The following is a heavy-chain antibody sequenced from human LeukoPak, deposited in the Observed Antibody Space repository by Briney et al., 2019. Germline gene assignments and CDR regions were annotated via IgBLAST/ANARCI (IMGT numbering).Heavy chain of an antibody. CDR2: INWNGGST. V-gene: IGHV3-20*04. CDR3: ARDGDCSSTSCYYFDY. CDR1: GFTFDDYG. D-gene: IGHD2-2*01. Sequence: GGSLRLSCAASGFTFDDYGMSWVRQAPGKGLEWVSGINWNGGSTVYADSVKGRFTISRDNAKNSLYLQMNSLRAEDTALYYCARDGDCSSTSCYYFDYWGQGTLVTVSS. J-gene: IGHJ4*02.